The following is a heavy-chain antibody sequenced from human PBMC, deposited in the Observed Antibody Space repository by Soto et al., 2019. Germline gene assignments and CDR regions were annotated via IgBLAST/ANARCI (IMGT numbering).Heavy chain of an antibody. CDR3: ARVSDSRSWSAGGYNWFDP. Sequence: VKVARKASGYPLTSYGISWVRRDPGQGLEWMGWISAYNGNTNYAQKLQGRVTMTTDTSTSTAYMELRSLRSDDTAVYYCARVSDSRSWSAGGYNWFDPCGQRTLVTVSS. CDR2: ISAYNGNT. V-gene: IGHV1-18*01. CDR1: GYPLTSYG. J-gene: IGHJ5*02. D-gene: IGHD6-13*01.